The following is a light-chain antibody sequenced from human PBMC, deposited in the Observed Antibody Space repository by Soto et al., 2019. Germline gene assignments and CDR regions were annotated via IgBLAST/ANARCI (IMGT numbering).Light chain of an antibody. CDR3: QQTYTTPRT. Sequence: DIQMTQSPSSLSASVGDRVTITCRASQSISGFLNWYQQKPGEAPKLLIYAATSLHSGVPSRFSGSGSATDFTLTISSLQPEDFATYYCQQTYTTPRTFGQGTTVEI. J-gene: IGKJ1*01. CDR1: QSISGF. CDR2: AAT. V-gene: IGKV1-39*01.